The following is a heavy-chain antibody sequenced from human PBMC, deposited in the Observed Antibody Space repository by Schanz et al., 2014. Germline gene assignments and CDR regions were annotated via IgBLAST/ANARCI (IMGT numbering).Heavy chain of an antibody. CDR3: AGTYCSSTSCYTGYYYMDV. CDR1: GYTFSNDD. CDR2: IIPILGIA. V-gene: IGHV1-69*09. J-gene: IGHJ6*03. Sequence: QVQLVQSGAELRKPGTSVKVSCKTSGYTFSNDDISWVRQAPGQGLEWMGRIIPILGIANYAQNFQGRVTITADKSTSTAYMELTSLRSEDTAVYYCAGTYCSSTSCYTGYYYMDVWGKGTTVTVSS. D-gene: IGHD2-2*02.